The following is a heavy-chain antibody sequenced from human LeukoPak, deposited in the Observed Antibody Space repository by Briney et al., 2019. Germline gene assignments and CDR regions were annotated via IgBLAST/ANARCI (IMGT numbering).Heavy chain of an antibody. CDR3: VRGDWYFES. Sequence: GGSLRLSCAASGFTLSAYGINWVRQAPGKGLEWVSYISGSSSAIYYADSVKGRFTISRDNAKNSLYLQMNSLRDEDTAVYFCVRGDWYFESWGQGTLVTVSS. V-gene: IGHV3-48*02. CDR2: ISGSSSAI. D-gene: IGHD2-21*01. CDR1: GFTLSAYG. J-gene: IGHJ4*02.